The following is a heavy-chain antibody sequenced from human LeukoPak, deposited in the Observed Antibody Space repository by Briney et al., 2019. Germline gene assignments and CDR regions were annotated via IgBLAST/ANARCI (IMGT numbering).Heavy chain of an antibody. CDR3: ARGHRGYSGYDPKYYYGMDV. V-gene: IGHV4-4*07. Sequence: SETLSLTCTVSGGSISSYYWSWIRQPAGKGLEWIGRIYTSGSTNYNPSLKSRVTMSVDTSKDQFSLKLSSVTAEDTAVYYCARGHRGYSGYDPKYYYGMDVWGQGTTVTVSS. J-gene: IGHJ6*02. D-gene: IGHD5-12*01. CDR2: IYTSGST. CDR1: GGSISSYY.